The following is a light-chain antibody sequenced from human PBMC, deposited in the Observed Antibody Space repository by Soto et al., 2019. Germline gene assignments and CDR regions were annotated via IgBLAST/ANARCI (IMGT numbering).Light chain of an antibody. J-gene: IGKJ1*01. CDR1: QSVSSY. Sequence: EIVFTQSPATLSLSPGERATLSCRASQSVSSYLAWYQQKPGQAPRLLIYDASNRATGIPARFSGSGSGTDFTLTISSLGPEDFAVYYCQQRSNWWTFGQGTKVDIK. V-gene: IGKV3-11*01. CDR2: DAS. CDR3: QQRSNWWT.